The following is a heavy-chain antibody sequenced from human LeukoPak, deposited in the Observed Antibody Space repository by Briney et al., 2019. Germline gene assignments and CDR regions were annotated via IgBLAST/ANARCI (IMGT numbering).Heavy chain of an antibody. CDR3: ARPSINDYGDFGY. D-gene: IGHD4-17*01. J-gene: IGHJ4*02. CDR1: GFTFSSYS. V-gene: IGHV3-21*01. Sequence: PGGSLRLPCAASGFTFSSYSLNWARQAPGKGLEWISSISGTSNSYKYYADSVKGRFTISRDDAKNSLYLQMNSLRAEDTAVYYCARPSINDYGDFGYWGQGTLVTVSS. CDR2: ISGTSNSYK.